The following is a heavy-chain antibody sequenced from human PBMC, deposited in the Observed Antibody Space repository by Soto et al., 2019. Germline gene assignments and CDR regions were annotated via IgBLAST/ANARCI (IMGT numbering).Heavy chain of an antibody. CDR2: IYYSGST. V-gene: IGHV4-59*01. CDR1: GGSLSSYY. J-gene: IGHJ6*03. CDR3: ARVMSSVYYMDV. D-gene: IGHD6-25*01. Sequence: PSETLSLTCTVSGGSLSSYYWSWIRQPPGKGLEWIGYIYYSGSTNYNPSLKSRVTISVDTSKNQFSLKLSSVTAADTAVYYCARVMSSVYYMDVWRKGTTVTVSS.